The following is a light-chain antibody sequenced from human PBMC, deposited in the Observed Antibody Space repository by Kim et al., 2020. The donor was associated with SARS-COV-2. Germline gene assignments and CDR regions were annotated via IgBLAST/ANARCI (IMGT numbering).Light chain of an antibody. J-gene: IGKJ4*01. V-gene: IGKV3-20*01. CDR2: GAS. CDR3: QQYGSSPPALT. Sequence: GERATLSCGASQSITSTYLAWYQQRPGQAPRLLIYGASTRAAGIPDRFSGSGSGTAFTLTISGLEPEDFAVYYCQQYGSSPPALTFGGGTKVDIK. CDR1: QSITSTY.